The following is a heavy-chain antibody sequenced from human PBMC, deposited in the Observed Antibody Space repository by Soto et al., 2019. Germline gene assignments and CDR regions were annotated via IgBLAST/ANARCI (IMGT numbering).Heavy chain of an antibody. Sequence: ASVKVSCKASGYTFTSYYMHWVRQAPGQGLEWMGWISSYNGDTNYAQTFQGRVTMTTDTSTSTAYMELRSLRSDDTAVYYCAREGLAPYYYYGMDVWGQGTPGTVSS. D-gene: IGHD3-9*01. CDR3: AREGLAPYYYYGMDV. J-gene: IGHJ6*02. CDR1: GYTFTSYY. V-gene: IGHV1-18*04. CDR2: ISSYNGDT.